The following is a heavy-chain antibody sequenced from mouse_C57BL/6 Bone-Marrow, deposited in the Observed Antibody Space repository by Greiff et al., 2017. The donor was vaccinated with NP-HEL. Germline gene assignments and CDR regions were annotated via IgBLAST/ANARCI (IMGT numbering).Heavy chain of an antibody. CDR1: GYTFTSYW. CDR2: IDPSDSYT. V-gene: IGHV1-50*01. J-gene: IGHJ2*01. Sequence: VQLQQPGAELVKPGASVKLSCKASGYTFTSYWMQWVKQRPGQGLEWIGEIDPSDSYTNYNQKFKGKATLTVDTSSSTAYMQLSSLTSEDSAVYYWARRYYGSSFDYWGQGTTLTVSS. D-gene: IGHD1-1*01. CDR3: ARRYYGSSFDY.